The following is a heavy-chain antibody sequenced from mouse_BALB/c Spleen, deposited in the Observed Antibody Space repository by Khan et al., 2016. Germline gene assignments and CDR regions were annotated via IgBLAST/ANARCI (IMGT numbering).Heavy chain of an antibody. CDR1: GFNIKDYY. CDR2: IDPENGDT. CDR3: NACDYTAMDY. J-gene: IGHJ4*01. Sequence: VQLQQSGAELVRSGASVKLSCTASGFNIKDYYMHWVKQRPEQGLEWIGWIDPENGDTEYAPKFQGKATMTADTSSNTAYLQLSSLTSEDTSVYYCNACDYTAMDYWGQGTSVTVSS. V-gene: IGHV14-4*02.